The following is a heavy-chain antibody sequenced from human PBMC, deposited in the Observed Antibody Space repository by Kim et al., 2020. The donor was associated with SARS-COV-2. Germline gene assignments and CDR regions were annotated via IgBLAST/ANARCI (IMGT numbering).Heavy chain of an antibody. V-gene: IGHV3-23*01. CDR3: AKGRPGGIAY. CDR1: GFTFSTYV. CDR2: LPGSGSIT. Sequence: GGSLRLSCAASGFTFSTYVMSWVRQAPGKGLEWVSALPGSGSITYYADSVRGRFTISRDNSKNTLFLQMNNLIAEDTAIYYCAKGRPGGIAYWGQGTLVTVSS. J-gene: IGHJ4*02.